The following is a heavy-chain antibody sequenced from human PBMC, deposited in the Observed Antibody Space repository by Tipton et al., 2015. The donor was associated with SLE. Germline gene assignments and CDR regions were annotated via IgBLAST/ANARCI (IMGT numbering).Heavy chain of an antibody. Sequence: GSLRLSCATSGFTFWSHDMGWVRQAPGKGLEWVSVTSESGASTHYINSVRGRFTISRDISRDILYLQMNSLRGEDTALYYCVLRPDNEGVGRGYWGQRILVTVSS. CDR1: GFTFWSHD. V-gene: IGHV3-23*01. D-gene: IGHD1-26*01. CDR3: VLRPDNEGVGRGY. CDR2: TSESGAST. J-gene: IGHJ4*02.